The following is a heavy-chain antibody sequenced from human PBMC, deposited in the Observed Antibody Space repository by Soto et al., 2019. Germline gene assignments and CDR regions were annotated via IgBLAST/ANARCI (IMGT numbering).Heavy chain of an antibody. D-gene: IGHD6-6*01. CDR1: SGSIRSGGYY. J-gene: IGHJ6*02. CDR3: ARYEYSSSSYYYYGMDV. V-gene: IGHV4-31*03. CDR2: IYYSGST. Sequence: SLSLTYTVSSGSIRSGGYYWSWILQHPGKGLEWIGYIYYSGSTYYNPSLKSRVTISVDTSKNQFSLKLSSVTAADTAVYYCARYEYSSSSYYYYGMDVWGQGTTVTVSS.